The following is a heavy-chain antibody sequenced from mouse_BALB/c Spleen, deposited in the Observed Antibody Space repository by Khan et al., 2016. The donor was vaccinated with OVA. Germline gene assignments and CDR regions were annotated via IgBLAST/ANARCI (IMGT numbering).Heavy chain of an antibody. D-gene: IGHD1-2*01. CDR1: GYSITSGYG. CDR3: ARTARIKY. J-gene: IGHJ2*01. Sequence: EVQLQESGPGLVKPSQSLSLTCTVTGYSITSGYGWNWIRQFPGNQLEWMGYISYSGSTYYNPSLKSRISITRDTSKNQFFLQLNSVTTEDTATYYCARTARIKYWGQGTTLTVSS. CDR2: ISYSGST. V-gene: IGHV3-2*02.